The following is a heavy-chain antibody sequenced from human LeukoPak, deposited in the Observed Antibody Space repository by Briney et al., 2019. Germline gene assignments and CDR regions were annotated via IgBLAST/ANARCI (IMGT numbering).Heavy chain of an antibody. D-gene: IGHD4-17*01. CDR2: ISAYNGNT. Sequence: ASVKVSCKASGYTFTGYYLHWVRQATGQGLEWMGWISAYNGNTNYAQKLQGRVTMTTDTSTSTAYMELRSLRSDDTAVYYCARHDYGRFDYWGQGTLVTVSS. V-gene: IGHV1-18*04. CDR3: ARHDYGRFDY. CDR1: GYTFTGYY. J-gene: IGHJ4*02.